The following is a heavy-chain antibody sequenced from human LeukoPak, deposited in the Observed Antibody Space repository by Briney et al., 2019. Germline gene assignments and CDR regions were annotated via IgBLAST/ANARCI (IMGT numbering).Heavy chain of an antibody. J-gene: IGHJ4*02. Sequence: APVKVSCKASGYTFTSYGISWVRQAPGQGLEWMGWISAYNGNTNYAQKLQGRVTKTTDTSTSTAYMELRSLRSDDTAVYYCAREDRRVGATGNYFDYWGQGTLVTVSS. V-gene: IGHV1-18*01. CDR3: AREDRRVGATGNYFDY. CDR1: GYTFTSYG. CDR2: ISAYNGNT. D-gene: IGHD5-12*01.